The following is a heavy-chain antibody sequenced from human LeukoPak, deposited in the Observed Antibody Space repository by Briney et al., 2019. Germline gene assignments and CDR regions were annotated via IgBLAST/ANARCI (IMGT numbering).Heavy chain of an antibody. CDR3: ARGIAVAGSYAFDY. J-gene: IGHJ4*02. D-gene: IGHD6-19*01. CDR2: IYYSGST. Sequence: PSETLSLTCTVSGGSISSSSYYWGWIRQPPGKGLEWIGSIYYSGSTYYNPSLKSRVTISVDTSKNQFSLKLSSVTAADTAVYYCARGIAVAGSYAFDYWGQGTLVTVSS. V-gene: IGHV4-39*07. CDR1: GGSISSSSYY.